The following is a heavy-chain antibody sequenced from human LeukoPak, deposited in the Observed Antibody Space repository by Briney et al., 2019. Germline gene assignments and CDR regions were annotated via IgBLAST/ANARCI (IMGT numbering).Heavy chain of an antibody. Sequence: SETLSLTCTVSGGSISSHYWSWIRQPPGKGLEWIGYIYYSGSTNYNPSLKSRVTMTVDTSKNQFSLKLSSVTAADTAVYYCARVRVTENWFDPWGQGTLVTVSS. CDR2: IYYSGST. D-gene: IGHD4-11*01. CDR3: ARVRVTENWFDP. V-gene: IGHV4-59*11. J-gene: IGHJ5*02. CDR1: GGSISSHY.